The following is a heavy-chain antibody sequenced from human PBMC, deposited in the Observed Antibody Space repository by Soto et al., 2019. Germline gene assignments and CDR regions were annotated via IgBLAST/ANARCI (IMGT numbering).Heavy chain of an antibody. CDR3: ASGASRWYPYFLDS. Sequence: QAQVVQSGAEVRKPGSSVKLSCKASEGTFNSYAIAWVRQAPGQGLEWMGGIIPYYNTLNYAQKFKDRVTITADGSANTVYRGLSTLRSDDTAVYFCASGASRWYPYFLDSWAQGTLVTVSS. CDR1: EGTFNSYA. J-gene: IGHJ4*02. CDR2: IIPYYNTL. V-gene: IGHV1-69*01. D-gene: IGHD6-13*01.